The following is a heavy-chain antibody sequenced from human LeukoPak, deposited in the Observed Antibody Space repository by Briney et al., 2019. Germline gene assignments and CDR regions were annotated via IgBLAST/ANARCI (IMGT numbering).Heavy chain of an antibody. J-gene: IGHJ4*02. CDR1: GGTFSRYD. V-gene: IGHV1-69*05. Sequence: AXVKVSCKASGGTFSRYDISWVRQAPGQGVEWMGGIIPIFGTENYAQKLKGRVKITKDEYTRTAYSELSSLRSEDTAVYYCARTSLVRGVSNYWGQGTLVTVSS. CDR3: ARTSLVRGVSNY. D-gene: IGHD3-10*01. CDR2: IIPIFGTE.